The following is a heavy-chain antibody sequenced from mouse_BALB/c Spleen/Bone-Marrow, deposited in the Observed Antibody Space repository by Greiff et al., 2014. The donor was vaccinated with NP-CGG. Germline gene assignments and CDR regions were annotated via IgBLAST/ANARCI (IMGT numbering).Heavy chain of an antibody. CDR1: GFNIKDTY. D-gene: IGHD2-1*01. V-gene: IGHV14-3*02. CDR3: AIYYGNYYAMDY. CDR2: IDPANGNT. J-gene: IGHJ4*01. Sequence: VQLKESGAELVKPGASVKLSCTASGFNIKDTYMHWVKQRPEQGLEWIGRIDPANGNTKYDPKLQGKATITADTSSDTAYLQLSSLTSEDTAVYYCAIYYGNYYAMDYWGQGTSVTVSS.